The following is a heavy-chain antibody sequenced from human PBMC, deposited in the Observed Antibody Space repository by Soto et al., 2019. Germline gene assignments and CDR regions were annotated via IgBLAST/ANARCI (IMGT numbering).Heavy chain of an antibody. Sequence: QVQLVQSRAEVKKPGSSVKVSCKASGGTLSSYAIIWVRQAPGQGLEWMGGVIPISGTTNYAQKFQDRVTIMADESTGTAYMELSSLRSDDTAVYYCARDRQYYYDSSGRWFDPWGQGTLVTVSS. CDR1: GGTLSSYA. D-gene: IGHD3-22*01. V-gene: IGHV1-69*01. J-gene: IGHJ5*02. CDR3: ARDRQYYYDSSGRWFDP. CDR2: VIPISGTT.